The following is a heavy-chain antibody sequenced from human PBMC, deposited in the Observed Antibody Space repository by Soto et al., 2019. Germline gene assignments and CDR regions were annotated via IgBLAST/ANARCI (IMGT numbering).Heavy chain of an antibody. D-gene: IGHD3-10*01. CDR2: ISYDGSNQ. V-gene: IGHV3-30*03. CDR3: ARWFGAFDY. J-gene: IGHJ4*02. CDR1: GFTFSSYG. Sequence: QVQLVESGGGVVQPGRSLRLSCAASGFTFSSYGMHWVRQAPGKGLEWVAVISYDGSNQYYADSVKGRFTISRDNSKNTVSIQKTSLTAEDTAVYYCARWFGAFDYWGQGTLVTV.